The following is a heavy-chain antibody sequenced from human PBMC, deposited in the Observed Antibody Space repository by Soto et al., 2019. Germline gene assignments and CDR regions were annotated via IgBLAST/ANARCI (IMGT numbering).Heavy chain of an antibody. CDR3: ASQIYSNYAKQQNYYYYYYMDV. CDR2: IYYSGST. D-gene: IGHD4-4*01. CDR1: GGSISSSSYY. V-gene: IGHV4-61*05. J-gene: IGHJ6*03. Sequence: PSETLSLTCTVSGGSISSSSYYWGWIRQPPGKGLEWIGYIYYSGSTNYNPSLKSRVTISVDTSKNQFSLKLSSVTAADTAVYYCASQIYSNYAKQQNYYYYYYMDVWGKGTTVTVSS.